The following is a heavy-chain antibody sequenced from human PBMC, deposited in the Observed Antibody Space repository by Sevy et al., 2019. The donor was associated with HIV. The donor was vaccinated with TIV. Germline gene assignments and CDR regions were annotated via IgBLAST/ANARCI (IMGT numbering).Heavy chain of an antibody. Sequence: SETLSLTCTVSGGSIIGYYCSWIRQSPGKGLEWIGYIFYSGTTAYNPSLKSRVTISVDTSKNQFSLKLSSVTAADTAVYYCARHVAVPYFREGFDYWGRGTLVTVSS. CDR2: IFYSGTT. V-gene: IGHV4-59*08. D-gene: IGHD2-21*01. CDR1: GGSIIGYY. J-gene: IGHJ4*02. CDR3: ARHVAVPYFREGFDY.